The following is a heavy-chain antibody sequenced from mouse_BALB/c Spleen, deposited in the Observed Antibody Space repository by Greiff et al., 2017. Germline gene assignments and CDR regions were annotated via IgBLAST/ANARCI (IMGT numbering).Heavy chain of an antibody. Sequence: VQGVESGPGLVAPSQSLSITCTVSGFSLSRYSVHWVRQPPGKGLEWLGMIWGGGSTDYNSALKSRLSISKDNSKSQVFLKMNSLQTDDTAMYYCARNEGVDYRRNYAMDYWGQGTSVTVSS. V-gene: IGHV2-6-4*01. J-gene: IGHJ4*01. CDR1: GFSLSRYS. CDR2: IWGGGST. CDR3: ARNEGVDYRRNYAMDY. D-gene: IGHD2-12*01.